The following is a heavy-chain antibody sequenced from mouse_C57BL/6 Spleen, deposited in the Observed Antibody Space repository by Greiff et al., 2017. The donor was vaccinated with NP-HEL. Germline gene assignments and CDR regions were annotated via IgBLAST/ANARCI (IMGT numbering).Heavy chain of an antibody. J-gene: IGHJ4*01. D-gene: IGHD1-1*01. CDR1: GYTFTDHP. Sequence: VQLQQSDAELVKPGASVKISCKVSGYTFTDHPIHWMKQRPEQGLEWIGYIYPRDGSTKYNEKFKGKATLTADKSSSTAYMQLNSLTSEDSAVYFCARGDYYGSSYWAMDYWGQGTSVTVSS. CDR2: IYPRDGST. CDR3: ARGDYYGSSYWAMDY. V-gene: IGHV1-78*01.